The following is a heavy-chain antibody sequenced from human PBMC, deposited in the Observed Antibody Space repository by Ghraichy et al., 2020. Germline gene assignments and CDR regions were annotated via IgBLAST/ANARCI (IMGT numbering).Heavy chain of an antibody. Sequence: GGSLRLSCAASGFTFSSYAMSWVRQAPGKGLEWVSAISGSGGSTYYADSVKGRFTISRDNSKNTLYLQMNSLRAEDTAVYYCAKDWGMTTVIQVPLYYFDYWGQGTLVTVSS. J-gene: IGHJ4*02. CDR1: GFTFSSYA. D-gene: IGHD4-11*01. V-gene: IGHV3-23*01. CDR2: ISGSGGST. CDR3: AKDWGMTTVIQVPLYYFDY.